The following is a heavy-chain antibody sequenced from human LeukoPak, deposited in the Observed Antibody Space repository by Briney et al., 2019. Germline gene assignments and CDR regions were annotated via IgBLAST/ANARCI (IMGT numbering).Heavy chain of an antibody. D-gene: IGHD3-10*01. V-gene: IGHV1-2*06. J-gene: IGHJ4*02. CDR3: ARDPRIGESQSLVYFDY. Sequence: ASVKVSCKASGYTFTGYYMHWVRQAPGQGLEWMGRINPNSGGTNYAQKFQGRVTMTRDTSISTAYMELSRLRSDDTAVYNCARDPRIGESQSLVYFDYWGQGTLVTVSS. CDR2: INPNSGGT. CDR1: GYTFTGYY.